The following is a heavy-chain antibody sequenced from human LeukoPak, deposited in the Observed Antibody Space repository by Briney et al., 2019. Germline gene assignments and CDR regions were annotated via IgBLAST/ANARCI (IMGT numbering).Heavy chain of an antibody. J-gene: IGHJ4*02. D-gene: IGHD2-2*01. CDR1: GYNFPSYG. CDR2: IRPHTGET. V-gene: IGHV1-18*01. CDR3: ARDRGGKGSAIFY. Sequence: ASVKVSCKPSGYNFPSYGINWVRQAPGQGLEWMGWIRPHTGETNSAQRFQDRVTMTTDTSTTTAYMELRSLRYDDTAVYYCARDRGGKGSAIFYWGQGSLVTVSS.